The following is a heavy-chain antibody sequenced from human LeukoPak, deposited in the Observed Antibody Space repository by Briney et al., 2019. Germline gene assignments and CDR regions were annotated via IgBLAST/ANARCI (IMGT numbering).Heavy chain of an antibody. CDR3: ARQSDIAVAGPTRGDWFDP. CDR2: IYHSGST. D-gene: IGHD6-19*01. J-gene: IGHJ5*02. V-gene: IGHV4-30-2*01. Sequence: SETLSLTCTVSGGSISSGGYYWSWIRQPPGKGLEWIGYIYHSGSTYYNPSLKSRVTISVDRSKNQFSLKLSSVTAADTAVYYCARQSDIAVAGPTRGDWFDPWGQGTLVTVSS. CDR1: GGSISSGGYY.